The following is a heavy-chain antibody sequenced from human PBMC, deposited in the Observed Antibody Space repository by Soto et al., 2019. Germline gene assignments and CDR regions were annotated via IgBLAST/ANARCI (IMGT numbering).Heavy chain of an antibody. V-gene: IGHV3-23*01. CDR1: GFTFSSYG. J-gene: IGHJ4*02. CDR3: AKDGSYYDFDY. CDR2: IFAGGTT. Sequence: GGSLRLSCEASGFTFSSYGMTWVRQAPGKGLEWVSTIFAGGTTLYADSVKGRFTISRDNSQNTLYLQMTRLKADDTAVYYCAKDGSYYDFDYWGQGTQVTVSS. D-gene: IGHD3-10*01.